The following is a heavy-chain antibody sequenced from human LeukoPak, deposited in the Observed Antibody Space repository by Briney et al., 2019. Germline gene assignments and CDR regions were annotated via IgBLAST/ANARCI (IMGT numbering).Heavy chain of an antibody. CDR3: ARDLYDSSGYYGY. J-gene: IGHJ4*02. CDR2: ISSSSSYI. V-gene: IGHV3-21*01. CDR1: GFTFSSYS. D-gene: IGHD3-22*01. Sequence: PGGSLRLSCAASGFTFSSYSMNWVRQAPGKGLEGVSSISSSSSYICYADSVKGRFTISRDNAKNSLYLQMNSLRAEDTAVYYCARDLYDSSGYYGYWGQGTLVTVSS.